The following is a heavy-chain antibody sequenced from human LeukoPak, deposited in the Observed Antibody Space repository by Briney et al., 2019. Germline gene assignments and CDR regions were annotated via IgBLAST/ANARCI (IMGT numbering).Heavy chain of an antibody. CDR3: AKGPGYDFWSGHTGQDNY. CDR2: IRYDGSNK. D-gene: IGHD3-3*01. Sequence: GGSLRLSCAASGFTFSSYSMNWVRQAPGKGLEWVAFIRYDGSNKYYADSVKGRFTISRDNSKNTLYLQMNSLRAEDTAVYYCAKGPGYDFWSGHTGQDNYWGQGTLVTVSS. V-gene: IGHV3-30*02. CDR1: GFTFSSYS. J-gene: IGHJ4*02.